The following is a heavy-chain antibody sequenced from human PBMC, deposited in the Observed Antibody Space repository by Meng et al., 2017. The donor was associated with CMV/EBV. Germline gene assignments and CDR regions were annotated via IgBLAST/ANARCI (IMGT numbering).Heavy chain of an antibody. D-gene: IGHD1-20*01. Sequence: VQAGAGVTKPVSSVNVACRASGGTLSGYAISELRQAPGQRLEWMGGIIPIFATANYAQKFQGRVTIPADESTSTAYMELSSLRSEDTAVYYCASVTGIGWWYFDLWGRGTLVTVSS. V-gene: IGHV1-69*01. CDR1: GGTLSGYA. CDR3: ASVTGIGWWYFDL. CDR2: IIPIFATA. J-gene: IGHJ2*01.